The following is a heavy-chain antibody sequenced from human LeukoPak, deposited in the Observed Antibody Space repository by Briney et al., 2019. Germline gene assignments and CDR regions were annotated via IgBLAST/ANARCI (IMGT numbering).Heavy chain of an antibody. CDR2: INHSGST. V-gene: IGHV4-34*01. CDR1: GGSFSGYY. J-gene: IGHJ4*02. D-gene: IGHD4-23*01. Sequence: PSETLSLTCAVYGGSFSGYYWSWIRQPPGKGLEWIGEINHSGSTNYNPSLKSRVIISVETSKNQFSLKLSSVTAADTAVYYCARNGGNSDVDDWGQGTLVTVSS. CDR3: ARNGGNSDVDD.